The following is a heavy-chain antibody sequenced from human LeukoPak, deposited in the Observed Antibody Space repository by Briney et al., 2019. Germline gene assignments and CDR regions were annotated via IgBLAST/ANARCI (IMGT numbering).Heavy chain of an antibody. J-gene: IGHJ4*02. CDR1: GGSISSSRDY. CDR3: ARGGGYDTTNYNTD. V-gene: IGHV4-39*01. CDR2: IYYSGST. D-gene: IGHD3-22*01. Sequence: SETLSLTCTVSGGSISSSRDYWAWLRQPPGKGLEWIANIYYSGSTYYSPSLKSRVTISVDTSKNQFSLKLSSVTAADTAVYYCARGGGYDTTNYNTDWGQGTLVTVSS.